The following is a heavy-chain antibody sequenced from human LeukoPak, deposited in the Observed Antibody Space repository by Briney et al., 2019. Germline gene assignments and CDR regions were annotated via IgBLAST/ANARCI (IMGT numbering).Heavy chain of an antibody. CDR3: ATISSFSYYYGMDV. CDR1: GYTFTSYD. Sequence: GASVKVSCKASGYTFTSYDINWVRQATGQGLEWMGWMNPNSGNTGYAQKFQGRVTMTRNTSISTAYMELSSLRSEDTAVYYCATISSFSYYYGMDVWGQGTTVTVSS. V-gene: IGHV1-8*01. CDR2: MNPNSGNT. D-gene: IGHD6-6*01. J-gene: IGHJ6*02.